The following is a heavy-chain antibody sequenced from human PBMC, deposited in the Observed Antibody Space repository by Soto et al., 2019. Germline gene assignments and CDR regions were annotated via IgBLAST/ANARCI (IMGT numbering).Heavy chain of an antibody. CDR2: IRDKARGYTT. J-gene: IGHJ3*02. CDR3: TRLLAYCGGDCHAFAFDI. CDR1: GFTFSDHF. V-gene: IGHV3-72*01. D-gene: IGHD2-21*02. Sequence: EVQLVESGGGLVQPGGSLRLSCAASGFTFSDHFMEWVRQAPGKGPEWVGRIRDKARGYTTDYAASVKGRFTISRDDSKNSLYLQMNSLKPEATALYYCTRLLAYCGGDCHAFAFDIWGQGTMVTVSS.